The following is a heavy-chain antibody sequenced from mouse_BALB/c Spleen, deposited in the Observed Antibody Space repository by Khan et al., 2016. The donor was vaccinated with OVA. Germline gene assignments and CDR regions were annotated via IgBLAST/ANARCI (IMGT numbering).Heavy chain of an antibody. CDR2: ISYSGVT. J-gene: IGHJ2*01. CDR3: ARGNYYGYYFDY. Sequence: DVQLQESGPGLVEPSQSLSLTCTVTGYSITSGYAWNWIRQFPGNKLEWMGYISYSGVTSYTPSLKSRISITRDTSKNQFFLQLNSVTTEDTATYYCARGNYYGYYFDYWGQGTTLTVSS. CDR1: GYSITSGYA. V-gene: IGHV3-2*02. D-gene: IGHD1-1*01.